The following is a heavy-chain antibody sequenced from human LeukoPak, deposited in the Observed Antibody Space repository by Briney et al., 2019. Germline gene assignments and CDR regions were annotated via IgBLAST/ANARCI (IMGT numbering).Heavy chain of an antibody. V-gene: IGHV5-51*01. CDR1: GYSFTNYW. CDR2: IYPGDSDT. D-gene: IGHD6-13*01. J-gene: IGHJ4*02. Sequence: GESLKISCKGSGYSFTNYWIGWVRQMPGKGLEWMGIIYPGDSDTRYSPSFQGQVTISADKSISTAYLRWSSLEASDTAMYYCARRSSSYPFDYWGQGTLVTVSS. CDR3: ARRSSSYPFDY.